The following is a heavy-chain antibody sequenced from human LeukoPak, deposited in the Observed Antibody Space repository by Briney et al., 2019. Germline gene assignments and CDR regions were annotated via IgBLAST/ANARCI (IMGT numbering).Heavy chain of an antibody. CDR3: ARDGVAAAGTDSYYGMDV. V-gene: IGHV4-39*07. CDR2: IYYSGST. Sequence: SETLSLTCTVSGGSISSSSYYWGWIRQPPGKGLEWIGSIYYSGSTYYNPSLKSRCTISVDTSQNQFSRKMSSVAAPDTAVYYCARDGVAAAGTDSYYGMDVWGQGTTVTVSS. CDR1: GGSISSSSYY. D-gene: IGHD6-13*01. J-gene: IGHJ6*02.